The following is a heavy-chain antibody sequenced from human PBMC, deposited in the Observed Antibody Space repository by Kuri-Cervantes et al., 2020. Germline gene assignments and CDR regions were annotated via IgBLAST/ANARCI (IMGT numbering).Heavy chain of an antibody. CDR2: ISSSSSTI. D-gene: IGHD2-21*02. J-gene: IGHJ3*02. CDR3: ARDVAYCGGDCYSGDAFDI. Sequence: GGSLRLSCAASGFTFRSYSMNWVRQAPGKGLEWVSYISSSSSTIYYADSVKGRFTISRDNAKNSLYPQMNSLRDEDTAVYYCARDVAYCGGDCYSGDAFDIWGQGTMVTVSS. CDR1: GFTFRSYS. V-gene: IGHV3-48*02.